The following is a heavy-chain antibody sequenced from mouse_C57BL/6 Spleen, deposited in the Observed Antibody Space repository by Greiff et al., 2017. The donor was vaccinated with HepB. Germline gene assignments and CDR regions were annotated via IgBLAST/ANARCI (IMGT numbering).Heavy chain of an antibody. CDR3: ARQYKEGFAY. V-gene: IGHV5-9*01. CDR2: ISGGGGNT. Sequence: EVMLVESGGGLVKPGGSLKLSCAASGFTFSSYTMSWVRQTPEKRLEWVATISGGGGNTYYPDSVKGRFTISRDNAKNTLYLQMSSLRSEDTALYYCARQYKEGFAYWGQGTLVTVSA. J-gene: IGHJ3*01. CDR1: GFTFSSYT.